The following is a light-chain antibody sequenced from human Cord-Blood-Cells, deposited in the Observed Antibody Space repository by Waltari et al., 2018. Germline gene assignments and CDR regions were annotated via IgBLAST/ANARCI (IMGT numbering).Light chain of an antibody. V-gene: IGLV2-14*01. CDR2: YVS. CDR1: SSDVGGYNY. J-gene: IGLJ3*02. Sequence: QSALTQPASVSGSPGQSITISCTGTSSDVGGYNYVSWYQQHPGKAPKLMIYYVSNRPSGVSNRFSVSKSGNTASLTISGLQAEDVADYYCSSYTSSSTLVFGGGTKLPVL. CDR3: SSYTSSSTLV.